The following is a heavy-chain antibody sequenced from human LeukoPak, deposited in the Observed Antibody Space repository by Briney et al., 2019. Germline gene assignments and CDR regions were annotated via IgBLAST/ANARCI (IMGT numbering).Heavy chain of an antibody. CDR1: GGSVTTYH. CDR3: ARYPGASGDSYYCDY. Sequence: PSETLSLTCTVSGGSVTTYHWSWIRQPPGKGLEWIGYIYYSGSINYNPSLNSRVTISLDTSKNEFSLKLRSVTAADTAVYYCARYPGASGDSYYCDYWGQGTRVTVSS. V-gene: IGHV4-59*02. D-gene: IGHD4-17*01. J-gene: IGHJ4*02. CDR2: IYYSGSI.